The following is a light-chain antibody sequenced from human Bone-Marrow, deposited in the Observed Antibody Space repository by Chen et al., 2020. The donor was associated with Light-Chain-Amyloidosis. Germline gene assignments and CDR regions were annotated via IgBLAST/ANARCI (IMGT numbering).Light chain of an antibody. CDR3: QQRSNWPLT. Sequence: ELVLTQYPATLSLSRGERATLSCRASQTVGGYLAWYQQKPGQVPRLLIYDASIRVTGIPARFSGSGSGTDFTLTISSLEPEDCAVYYCQQRSNWPLTFGGGTKVEIK. J-gene: IGKJ4*01. V-gene: IGKV3-11*01. CDR1: QTVGGY. CDR2: DAS.